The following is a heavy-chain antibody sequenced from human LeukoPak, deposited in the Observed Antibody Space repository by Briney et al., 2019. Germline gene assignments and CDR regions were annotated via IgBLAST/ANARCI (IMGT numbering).Heavy chain of an antibody. Sequence: PSETLSLTCTVSGGSISSSSYYWGWIRQPPGKGLEWIGSIYYSGSTYYNPSLKSRVTISVDTSKNQFSLKLSSVTAADTAVYYCASPKMDMVYDAFDIWGQGTMVTVSS. CDR3: ASPKMDMVYDAFDI. V-gene: IGHV4-39*07. CDR1: GGSISSSSYY. J-gene: IGHJ3*02. D-gene: IGHD5/OR15-5a*01. CDR2: IYYSGST.